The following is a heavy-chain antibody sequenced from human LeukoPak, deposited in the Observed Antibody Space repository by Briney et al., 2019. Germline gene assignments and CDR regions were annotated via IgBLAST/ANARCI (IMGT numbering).Heavy chain of an antibody. V-gene: IGHV4-39*01. CDR2: IYYSGST. CDR3: ARIAGRSDVPANYFDY. J-gene: IGHJ4*02. D-gene: IGHD1-26*01. CDR1: GGSISSSIYY. Sequence: SETLSLTCTVSGGSISSSIYYWGWIRQPPGKGLEWIGSIYYSGSTYYNPSLKSRVTISVDTSKNQFSLKLSSVTAADTAVYYCARIAGRSDVPANYFDYWGQGTLVTVSS.